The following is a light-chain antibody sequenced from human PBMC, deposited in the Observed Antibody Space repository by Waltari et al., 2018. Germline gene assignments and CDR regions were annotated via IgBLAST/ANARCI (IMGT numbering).Light chain of an antibody. Sequence: TVVTQEPSLTVSPGGTVTLTCTSSTGPVASGHYPSWFQQMPGQAPRAIIFSSTIKYSWTPARFSGSLLGGKAALTLSSVQPEDEADYYCLLHFGGDQLVFGGGTRLTVL. CDR1: TGPVASGHY. J-gene: IGLJ3*02. CDR3: LLHFGGDQLV. V-gene: IGLV7-43*01. CDR2: SST.